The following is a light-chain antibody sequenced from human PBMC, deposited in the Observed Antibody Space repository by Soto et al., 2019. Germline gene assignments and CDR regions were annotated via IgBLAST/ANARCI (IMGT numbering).Light chain of an antibody. CDR3: QQANSFPIT. CDR2: AVS. J-gene: IGKJ5*01. CDR1: QRSSSW. V-gene: IGKV1-12*01. Sequence: DIQMTQSPSSVSASVGDRVTITCRASQRSSSWLAWYQQKPGKAPKLLMYAVSSLQSGVPSRFSGSGFGTDFTLTISSLQPEDFATYYCQQANSFPITFGQGTRLEIK.